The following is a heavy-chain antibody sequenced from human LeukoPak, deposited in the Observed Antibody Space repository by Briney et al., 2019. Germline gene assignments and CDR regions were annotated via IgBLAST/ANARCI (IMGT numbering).Heavy chain of an antibody. CDR2: IRQDGSVQ. CDR1: GYPFSIYW. J-gene: IGHJ4*02. D-gene: IGHD1/OR15-1a*01. CDR3: LVTTRSRGFDY. V-gene: IGHV3-7*01. Sequence: PGRSLRLSYAASGYPFSIYWMSWVRQAPGKGLEWVVNIRQDGSVQNYVDSVKGRFTISRDNPKNSVYLQMSSLGAEDTAVYYCLVTTRSRGFDYWGQGTLVTVSS.